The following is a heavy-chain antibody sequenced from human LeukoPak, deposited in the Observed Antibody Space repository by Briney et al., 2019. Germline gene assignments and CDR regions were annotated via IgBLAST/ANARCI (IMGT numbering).Heavy chain of an antibody. J-gene: IGHJ6*03. Sequence: SETLSLTCTVSDASLSSSFYYGGWIRQPPGRGLEWIGWIYYRGSSYYNPSLGSRLSISFDTSKRQFSLKLNSVTAADTAVYYCARAYDFYYYVDVWGKGTTVTVFS. V-gene: IGHV4-39*07. CDR1: DASLSSSFYY. CDR2: IYYRGSS. CDR3: ARAYDFYYYVDV.